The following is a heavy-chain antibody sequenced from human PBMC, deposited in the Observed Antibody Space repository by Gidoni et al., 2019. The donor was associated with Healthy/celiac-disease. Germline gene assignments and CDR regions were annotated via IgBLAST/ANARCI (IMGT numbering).Heavy chain of an antibody. V-gene: IGHV4-39*01. CDR1: GGSISSSSYY. J-gene: IGHJ4*02. D-gene: IGHD6-19*01. Sequence: QLQLQESGPGLVKPSETLSLTCTVSGGSISSSSYYWGWIRQPPGKGLEWIGSIYYSGSTYYNPSLKSRVTISVDTSKNQFSLKLSSVTAADTAVYYCARHGTPSGAVAGTAPFDYWGQGTLVTVSS. CDR3: ARHGTPSGAVAGTAPFDY. CDR2: IYYSGST.